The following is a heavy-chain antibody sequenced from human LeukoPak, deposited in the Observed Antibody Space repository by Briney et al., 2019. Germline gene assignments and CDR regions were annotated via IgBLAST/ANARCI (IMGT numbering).Heavy chain of an antibody. D-gene: IGHD5-18*01. V-gene: IGHV3-23*01. CDR1: GFTFSSYA. J-gene: IGHJ4*02. Sequence: GGSLRLSCAASGFTFSSYAMHWVRQAPGKGLEWVSDISGSGGSTYYADSVKGRFTISRDNSKNTLYLQMNSPRAEDTAVYYCAKRIQSAMATGYWGQGTLVTVSS. CDR3: AKRIQSAMATGY. CDR2: ISGSGGST.